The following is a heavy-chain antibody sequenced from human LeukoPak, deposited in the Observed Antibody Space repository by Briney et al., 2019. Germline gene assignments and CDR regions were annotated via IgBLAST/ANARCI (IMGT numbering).Heavy chain of an antibody. CDR3: ARGPGEEWELLMGFDP. Sequence: GESLKISCKGSGYSFTSYWIGWVRQMPGKGLEWMGIIYPGDSDTRYSPSFQGQVTISADKSISTAYLQWSSLKASDTAMYYCARGPGEEWELLMGFDPWGQGTLVTVSS. CDR2: IYPGDSDT. J-gene: IGHJ5*02. CDR1: GYSFTSYW. V-gene: IGHV5-51*01. D-gene: IGHD1-26*01.